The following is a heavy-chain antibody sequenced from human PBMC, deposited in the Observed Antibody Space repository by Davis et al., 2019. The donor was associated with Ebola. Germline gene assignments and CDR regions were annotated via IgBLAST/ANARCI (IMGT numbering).Heavy chain of an antibody. J-gene: IGHJ6*04. V-gene: IGHV3-15*01. CDR3: ARDDGSGSYLVYYYYGMDV. D-gene: IGHD3-10*01. CDR1: GFTFSTAW. CDR2: IKSKTDGGTT. Sequence: GGSLRLSCAASGFTFSTAWMSWVRQAPGKGLEWVGRIKSKTDGGTTDYAAPVKGRFTISRDDSKNTLYLQMNSLRAEDTAVYYCARDDGSGSYLVYYYYGMDVWGKGTTVTVSS.